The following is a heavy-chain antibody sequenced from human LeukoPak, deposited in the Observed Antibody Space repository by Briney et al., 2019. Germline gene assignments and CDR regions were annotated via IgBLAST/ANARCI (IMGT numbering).Heavy chain of an antibody. CDR2: IRSKANSYAP. D-gene: IGHD3-3*01. J-gene: IGHJ6*03. CDR1: GFTFSGSA. Sequence: PGGSLRLSCAASGFTFSGSAMHWVRQASGKGLEWVGRIRSKANSYAPAYAASVKGRFTISRDDSKNTAYLQMNCLKTEDTAVYYCTREYDFWSGYRYYYYYYYMDVWGKGTTVTVSS. CDR3: TREYDFWSGYRYYYYYYYMDV. V-gene: IGHV3-73*01.